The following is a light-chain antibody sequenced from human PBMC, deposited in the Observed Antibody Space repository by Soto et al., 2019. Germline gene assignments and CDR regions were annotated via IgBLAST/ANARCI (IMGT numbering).Light chain of an antibody. Sequence: EIVFTQSPATLSLSPGERVTLSCSASQSINSNLAWYQQKPGQAPRLLIYDASNRATGIPARFSGSGSGTDFTLTISRLEPEDFAVYFXXXXXXTPPITFGQGTRLEIK. CDR3: XXXXXTPPIT. CDR2: DAS. J-gene: IGKJ5*01. CDR1: QSINSN. V-gene: IGKV3-11*01.